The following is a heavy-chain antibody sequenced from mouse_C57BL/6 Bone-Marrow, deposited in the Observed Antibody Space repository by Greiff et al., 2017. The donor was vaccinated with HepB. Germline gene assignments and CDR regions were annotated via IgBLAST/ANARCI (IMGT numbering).Heavy chain of an antibody. V-gene: IGHV1-64*01. CDR1: GYTFTSYW. Sequence: VQLQQPGAELVKPGASVKLSCKASGYTFTSYWMHWVKQRPGQGLEWIGMIHPNSGSTNYNEKFKSKATLTVDKSSSTAYMQLSSLTSEDSAVYYCARRITTEDFDVWGTGTTVTVSS. CDR2: IHPNSGST. J-gene: IGHJ1*03. D-gene: IGHD1-1*01. CDR3: ARRITTEDFDV.